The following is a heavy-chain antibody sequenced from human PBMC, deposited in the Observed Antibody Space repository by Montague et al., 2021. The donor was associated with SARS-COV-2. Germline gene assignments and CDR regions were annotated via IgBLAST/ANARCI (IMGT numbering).Heavy chain of an antibody. CDR1: GGSFSGYY. D-gene: IGHD3-22*01. Sequence: SETLSLTCAVYGGSFSGYYWSWIRQPPGKGLEWIGEINHSGSTNYNPSLKSRVTISVDTSKNQFSLKLSSATAADTAVYYCAGYYYDSSGYYDYWGQGTLVTVSS. CDR3: AGYYYDSSGYYDY. V-gene: IGHV4-34*01. J-gene: IGHJ4*02. CDR2: INHSGST.